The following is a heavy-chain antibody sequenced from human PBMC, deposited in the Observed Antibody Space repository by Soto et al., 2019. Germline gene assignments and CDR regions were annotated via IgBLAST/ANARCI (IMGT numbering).Heavy chain of an antibody. J-gene: IGHJ6*02. CDR3: VRASDGFAKLLLHHGMDV. CDR2: ISSNGGST. CDR1: GFTFSSYA. Sequence: GGSLRLSCSASGFTFSSYAMHWVRQAPGKGLEYVSAISSNGGSTYYADSSKGRSTTSKGNSTNTLYHQKSRLRAQDTTLYYCVRASDGFAKLLLHHGMDVWGQGTPVTVSS. D-gene: IGHD3-10*01. V-gene: IGHV3-64D*06.